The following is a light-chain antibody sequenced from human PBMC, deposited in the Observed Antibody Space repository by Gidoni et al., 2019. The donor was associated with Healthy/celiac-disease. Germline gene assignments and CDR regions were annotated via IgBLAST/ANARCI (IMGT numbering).Light chain of an antibody. CDR3: CSYTISSTVV. CDR2: EVS. J-gene: IGLJ2*01. CDR1: SSDVGGYYY. Sequence: QSALTQPPSVSGSPGQPITISCTGTSSDVGGYYYVSWYQQHPGTAPKLMIYEVSHRPSGVSIRFSGSNSANSASLTISGLQAEDEADYYCCSYTISSTVVFGGGTKLTVL. V-gene: IGLV2-14*01.